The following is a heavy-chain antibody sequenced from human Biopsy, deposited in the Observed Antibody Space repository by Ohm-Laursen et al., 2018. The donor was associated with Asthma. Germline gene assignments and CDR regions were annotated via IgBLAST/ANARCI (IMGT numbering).Heavy chain of an antibody. Sequence: GTLSLTWSVSGGSISSGGYYWSWIRQPPGKGLEWIGEINHSGSTNYNPSLKSRVTISVDTSKNQFSLKLSSVTAADTAVYYCARITNDRIAAAGRYYYYGMDVWGQGTTVTVSS. CDR1: GGSISSGGYY. CDR2: INHSGST. D-gene: IGHD6-13*01. V-gene: IGHV4-34*01. J-gene: IGHJ6*02. CDR3: ARITNDRIAAAGRYYYYGMDV.